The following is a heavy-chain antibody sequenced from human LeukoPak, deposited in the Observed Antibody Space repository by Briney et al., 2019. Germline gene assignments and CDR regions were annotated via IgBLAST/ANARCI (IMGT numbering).Heavy chain of an antibody. CDR3: AKAPQQLVSYFDY. CDR2: ISWNSGSI. CDR1: GFTFDDYA. J-gene: IGHJ4*02. Sequence: GGSLRLSCAASGFTFDDYAMHWVRQAPGKGLEWVSGISWNSGSIGYADSVKGRFTISRDNAKNSLYLQMNSLRAEDTALYYCAKAPQQLVSYFDYWGQGTLVTVSS. V-gene: IGHV3-9*01. D-gene: IGHD6-13*01.